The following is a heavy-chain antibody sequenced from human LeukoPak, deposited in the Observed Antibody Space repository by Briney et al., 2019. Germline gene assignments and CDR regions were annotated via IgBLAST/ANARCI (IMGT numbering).Heavy chain of an antibody. D-gene: IGHD5-12*01. CDR2: IHSRGTT. J-gene: IGHJ6*03. CDR3: ARDSSNGYTHGHRYYYMDV. V-gene: IGHV4-4*07. CDR1: GGSISPYY. Sequence: SETLSLTCTVSGGSISPYYWTWIRQSAGRGLDYIGRIHSRGTTNYNPSLTSRITLSVDTSKNQFSLKLTSVTAADTAVYFCARDSSNGYTHGHRYYYMDVWGKGTTVTVSS.